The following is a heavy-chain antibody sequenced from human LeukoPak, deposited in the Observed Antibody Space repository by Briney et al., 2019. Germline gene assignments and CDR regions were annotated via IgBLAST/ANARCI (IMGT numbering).Heavy chain of an antibody. CDR3: AKDRQWELPGGYGMDV. D-gene: IGHD1-26*01. CDR1: GFTFSSYW. J-gene: IGHJ6*02. Sequence: PGGSRRLSCAASGFTFSSYWMSWVRQAPGKGLEWVANIKQDGSEKYYVDSVKGRFTISRDNAKNSLYLQMNSLRAEDTALYYCAKDRQWELPGGYGMDVWGQGTTVTVSS. V-gene: IGHV3-7*03. CDR2: IKQDGSEK.